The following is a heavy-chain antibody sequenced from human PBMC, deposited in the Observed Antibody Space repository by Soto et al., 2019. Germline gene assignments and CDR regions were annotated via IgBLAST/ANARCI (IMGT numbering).Heavy chain of an antibody. CDR1: GGTFSSYA. J-gene: IGHJ6*02. V-gene: IGHV1-69*12. Sequence: QVQLVQSGAEVKKPGSSVKVSCKASGGTFSSYAISWVRQAPGQGLEWMGGIIPIFGTADYAQKFQGRVTITADESTSTAYRELTGLRSEDTAVYYCAAHFHWGPSNYYYGMDVWGQGTTVTVSS. CDR3: AAHFHWGPSNYYYGMDV. CDR2: IIPIFGTA. D-gene: IGHD7-27*01.